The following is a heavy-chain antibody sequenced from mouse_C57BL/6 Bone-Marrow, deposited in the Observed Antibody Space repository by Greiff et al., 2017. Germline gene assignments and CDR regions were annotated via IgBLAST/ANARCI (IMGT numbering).Heavy chain of an antibody. CDR1: GYTFTSYW. CDR3: AWGLRQGFAY. Sequence: QVQLQQPGAELVRPGSSVKLSCKASGYTFTSYWMHWVKQRPIQGLEWIGNIDPSDSETNYNQKFKDKATLAVDKSSSTAYMQLSSLTSEDSAVYYCAWGLRQGFAYWGQGTLVTVSA. CDR2: IDPSDSET. D-gene: IGHD2-4*01. V-gene: IGHV1-52*01. J-gene: IGHJ3*01.